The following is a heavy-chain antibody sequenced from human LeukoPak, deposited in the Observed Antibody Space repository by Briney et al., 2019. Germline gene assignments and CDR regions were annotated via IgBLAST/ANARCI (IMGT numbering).Heavy chain of an antibody. D-gene: IGHD3-22*01. V-gene: IGHV4-38-2*02. CDR3: ARGDESYYYDSSGYPLRAFDI. CDR2: IYHSGST. J-gene: IGHJ3*02. CDR1: GYSISSGYY. Sequence: SEALSLTCTVSGYSISSGYYWGWIRQPPGKGLEWIGSIYHSGSTYYNPSLKSRVTISVDTSKNQFSLKLSSVTAADTAVYYCARGDESYYYDSSGYPLRAFDIWGQGTMVTVSS.